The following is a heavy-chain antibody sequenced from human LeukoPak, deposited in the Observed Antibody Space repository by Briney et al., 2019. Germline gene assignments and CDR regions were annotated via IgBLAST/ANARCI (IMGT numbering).Heavy chain of an antibody. CDR1: DGSMKSYH. Sequence: KPSETLSLTCSVSDGSMKSYHWSWIRQPAGKGLEWIGRIYTSGSTDYNPSLMSRVTMSVDTSKNQFSLKLRSMTAADTAVYYCAGAERTVNVFDIWGQGTIVTVSS. CDR3: AGAERTVNVFDI. J-gene: IGHJ3*02. D-gene: IGHD1-1*01. CDR2: IYTSGST. V-gene: IGHV4-4*07.